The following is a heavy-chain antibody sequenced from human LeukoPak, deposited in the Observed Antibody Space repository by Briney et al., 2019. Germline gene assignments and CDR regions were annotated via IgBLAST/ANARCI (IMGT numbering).Heavy chain of an antibody. V-gene: IGHV3-48*04. Sequence: PGGSLRLSCAASGFTFSSYSMNWVRQAPGKGLEWVSYISSSSSTIYYADSVKGRFTISRDNAKNSLYPQMNSLRAEDTAVYYCARELGYYYDSSGYYFDYWGQGTLVTVSS. J-gene: IGHJ4*02. CDR3: ARELGYYYDSSGYYFDY. D-gene: IGHD3-22*01. CDR2: ISSSSSTI. CDR1: GFTFSSYS.